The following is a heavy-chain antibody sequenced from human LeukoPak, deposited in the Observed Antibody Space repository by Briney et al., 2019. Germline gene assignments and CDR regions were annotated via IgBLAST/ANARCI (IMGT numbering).Heavy chain of an antibody. D-gene: IGHD2-2*01. CDR2: INPNSGST. CDR3: ASMGVVGYCSSTSCPYFDY. J-gene: IGHJ4*02. V-gene: IGHV1-2*02. Sequence: ASVKVSSKASRYTFTGYYMHWVRQAPGQGLEWMGWINPNSGSTNYAQKFQGRVTMTRDTSISTAYMELSRLRSDDTAVYYCASMGVVGYCSSTSCPYFDYWGQGTLVTVSS. CDR1: RYTFTGYY.